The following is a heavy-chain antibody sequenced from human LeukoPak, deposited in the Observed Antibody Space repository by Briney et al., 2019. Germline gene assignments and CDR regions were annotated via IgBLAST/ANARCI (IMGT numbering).Heavy chain of an antibody. D-gene: IGHD6-19*01. CDR2: ISAYNGNT. V-gene: IGHV1-18*01. CDR3: ARSHSSGWYARSYYYYYGMDV. J-gene: IGHJ6*02. Sequence: ASVKVSCKASGYTFTNYGISWVRQAPGQGLEWMGWISAYNGNTNYAQKLQGRVTITADESTSTAYMELSSLRSEDTAVYYCARSHSSGWYARSYYYYYGMDVWGQGTTVTVSS. CDR1: GYTFTNYG.